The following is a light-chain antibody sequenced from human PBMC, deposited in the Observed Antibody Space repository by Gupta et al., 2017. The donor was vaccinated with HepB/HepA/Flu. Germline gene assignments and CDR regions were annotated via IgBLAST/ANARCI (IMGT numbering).Light chain of an antibody. CDR2: RNN. V-gene: IGLV1-47*01. Sequence: QSVLTQPPSASGTPAQRVTISCSGSSSNIGTNSVFWYQQLPGTAPKVLIYRNNQRPSGVPDRFSGSKSGTSASLAISGLRSEDEADYYCATWDDSLSGWVFGGGTQVTVL. J-gene: IGLJ3*02. CDR3: ATWDDSLSGWV. CDR1: SSNIGTNS.